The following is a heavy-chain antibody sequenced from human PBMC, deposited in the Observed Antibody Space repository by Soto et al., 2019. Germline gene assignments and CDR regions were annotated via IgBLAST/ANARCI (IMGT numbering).Heavy chain of an antibody. Sequence: PSETLSLTCSVSGGSISDYYWSWIRQPPGKGLEWIGYTYYGWNTNYNPSLKSRVTISVDTSKNQFSLKLISVTAADTAVYYCARDREYYDSSGLYFDYWGQGTMVTVYS. CDR1: GGSISDYY. J-gene: IGHJ4*02. V-gene: IGHV4-59*01. CDR2: TYYGWNT. D-gene: IGHD3-22*01. CDR3: ARDREYYDSSGLYFDY.